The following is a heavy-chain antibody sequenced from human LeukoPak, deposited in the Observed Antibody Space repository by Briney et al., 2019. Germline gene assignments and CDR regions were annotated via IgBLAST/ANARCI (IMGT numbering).Heavy chain of an antibody. CDR3: AGDRYSSGWDNWFDP. D-gene: IGHD6-19*01. Sequence: ASVKVSCKASGYNFAGYYIHWVRQAPGQGLEWMGWINPNSGGTNYAQKFQGRVTMTRDTSISTAYMELSRLRSDDTAVYYCAGDRYSSGWDNWFDPWGQGTLVTVSS. CDR2: INPNSGGT. CDR1: GYNFAGYY. V-gene: IGHV1-2*02. J-gene: IGHJ5*02.